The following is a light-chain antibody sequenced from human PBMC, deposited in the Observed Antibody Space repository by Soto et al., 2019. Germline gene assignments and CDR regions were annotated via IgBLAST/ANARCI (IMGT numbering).Light chain of an antibody. Sequence: ERVMTQSAATLYVSSGERSTRSCRASQSVGSNLAWYQQKPGQAPRLLSVGASSRATGVPARFSGSGSGTEFTLTSNSLQSEDFAVYFCQQYDNLPLTFGPGTKVDIK. CDR2: GAS. CDR3: QQYDNLPLT. J-gene: IGKJ3*01. V-gene: IGKV3-15*01. CDR1: QSVGSN.